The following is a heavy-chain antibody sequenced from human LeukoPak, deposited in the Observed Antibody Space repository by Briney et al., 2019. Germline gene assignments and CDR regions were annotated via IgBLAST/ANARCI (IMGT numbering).Heavy chain of an antibody. CDR1: GFTFSSYD. D-gene: IGHD1-1*01. Sequence: GWSLRLSCAASGFTFSSYDMNWVRQAPGKGLQWVSNINVGGTSTSYADSLKSLFTISTDNSKNMLYLQMTRLRADEPSLYNCAKDTNCESGCWGPRLIVSVSS. V-gene: IGHV3-23*01. CDR3: AKDTNCESGC. CDR2: INVGGTST. J-gene: IGHJ4*02.